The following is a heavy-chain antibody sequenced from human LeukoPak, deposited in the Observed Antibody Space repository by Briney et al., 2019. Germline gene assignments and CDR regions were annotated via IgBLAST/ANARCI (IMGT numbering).Heavy chain of an antibody. CDR1: GFTFVSYW. D-gene: IGHD2-15*01. CDR2: IKQDGREN. V-gene: IGHV3-7*05. J-gene: IGHJ4*02. Sequence: PGGSLRLSCAASGFTFVSYWMSWFRQAPGKGLLLVANIKQDGRENYYVDSVKGGFTISRDNGKNSLYLQMNSLRAEDTAVYYCATGGSCFDYWGQGTLVTVSS. CDR3: ATGGSCFDY.